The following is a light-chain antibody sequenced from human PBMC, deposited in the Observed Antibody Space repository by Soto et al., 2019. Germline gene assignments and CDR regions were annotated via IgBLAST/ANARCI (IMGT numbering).Light chain of an antibody. J-gene: IGKJ1*01. V-gene: IGKV1-5*01. Sequence: DIQMTQSPSTLSASVGDRVTITCRASQSISSWLAWYQQKPGKAPKLLIYDASSLESGVPSRFSGSGSGTECTLTISRLQPDDFATYDCQQYNSYPWTFGQGTKVEIK. CDR3: QQYNSYPWT. CDR2: DAS. CDR1: QSISSW.